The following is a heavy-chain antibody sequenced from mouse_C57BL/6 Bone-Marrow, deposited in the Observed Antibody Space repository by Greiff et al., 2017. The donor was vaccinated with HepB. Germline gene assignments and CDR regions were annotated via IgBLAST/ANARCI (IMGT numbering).Heavy chain of an antibody. CDR3: ARDTSRYYWYFDV. J-gene: IGHJ1*03. V-gene: IGHV1-69*01. CDR1: GYTFTSYW. CDR2: IDPSDSYT. D-gene: IGHD6-2*01. Sequence: QVQLKQPGAELVMPGASVKLSCKASGYTFTSYWMHWVKQRPGQGLEWIGEIDPSDSYTNYNQKFKGKSTLTVDKSSSTAYMQLSSLTSEDSAVYYCARDTSRYYWYFDVWGTGTTVTVSS.